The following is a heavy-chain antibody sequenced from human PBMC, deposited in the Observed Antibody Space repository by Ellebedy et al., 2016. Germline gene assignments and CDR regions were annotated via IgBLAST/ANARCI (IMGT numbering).Heavy chain of an antibody. CDR1: GGSVSNDY. CDR2: VFHTGTS. J-gene: IGHJ3*01. D-gene: IGHD1-1*01. V-gene: IGHV4-59*02. Sequence: SETLSLTCNVFGGSVSNDYWNWIRRPPGKGLEWIGYVFHTGTSNYNPSLRSRVSMSVDTSKRQFSLRLTSVTAADTAVYYCAKWNGDWYAFDVWGQGTMVTVSS. CDR3: AKWNGDWYAFDV.